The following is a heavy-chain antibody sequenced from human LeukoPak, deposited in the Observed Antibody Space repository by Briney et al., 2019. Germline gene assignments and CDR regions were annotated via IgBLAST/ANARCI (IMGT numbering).Heavy chain of an antibody. V-gene: IGHV1-2*02. J-gene: IGHJ4*02. CDR1: GYTLTELS. CDR2: INPNSGGT. D-gene: IGHD3-22*01. CDR3: ARLFQRNELNYYDSSGYSLGY. Sequence: ASVKVSCKVSGYTLTELSMHWVRQAPGQGLEWMGWINPNSGGTNYAQKFQGRVTMTRDTSISTAYMELSSLRSEDTAVYYCARLFQRNELNYYDSSGYSLGYWGQGTLVTVSS.